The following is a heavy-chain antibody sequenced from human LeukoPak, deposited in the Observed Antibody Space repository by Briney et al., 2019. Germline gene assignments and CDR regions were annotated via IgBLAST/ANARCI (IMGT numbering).Heavy chain of an antibody. Sequence: GGSLRLSCAASGFSFSDYAMTWVRQAPGKGLGWVSTISSGDGITYYADSVKGRFTISRDDSKNTLYLQMNSLRAEDTAVYYCARDERGSYYDYPDYWGQGTLVTVSS. CDR3: ARDERGSYYDYPDY. J-gene: IGHJ4*02. D-gene: IGHD1-26*01. V-gene: IGHV3-23*01. CDR1: GFSFSDYA. CDR2: ISSGDGIT.